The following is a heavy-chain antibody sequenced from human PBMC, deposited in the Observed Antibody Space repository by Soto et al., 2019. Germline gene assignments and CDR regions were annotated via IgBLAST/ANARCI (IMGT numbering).Heavy chain of an antibody. CDR1: GFTVSNYG. CDR3: ASVEMATIWFFDY. Sequence: VQLVESGGGVVQPGRSLRLSCAASGFTVSNYGMHWVRQAPGKGLEWVAVMSYDEGRKYYADSVKGRFTISRDNSKNTLYPQLDSLTSEDTAMYYWASVEMATIWFFDYWCQGTRVTVSA. J-gene: IGHJ4*02. D-gene: IGHD3-10*01. CDR2: MSYDEGRK. V-gene: IGHV3-30-3*01.